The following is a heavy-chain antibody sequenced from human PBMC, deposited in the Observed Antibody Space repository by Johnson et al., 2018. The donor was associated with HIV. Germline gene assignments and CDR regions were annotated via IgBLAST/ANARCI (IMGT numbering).Heavy chain of an antibody. J-gene: IGHJ3*02. CDR1: GFTFSSYG. CDR3: SRGGGCGGDCYSGYDAFDI. CDR2: ISYDGSNK. V-gene: IGHV3-30*03. D-gene: IGHD2-21*01. Sequence: QVQLVESGGRVVQPGRSLRLSCAASGFTFSSYGMHWVRQAPGKGLEWVAVISYDGSNKYYADSVKGRFTISRDNSKNTLYLQMNSLRVEDTAVYYCSRGGGCGGDCYSGYDAFDIWAKGQWSPSLQ.